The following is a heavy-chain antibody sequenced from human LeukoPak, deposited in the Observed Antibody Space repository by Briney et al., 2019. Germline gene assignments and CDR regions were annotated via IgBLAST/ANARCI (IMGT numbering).Heavy chain of an antibody. J-gene: IGHJ6*02. Sequence: SQTLSLTCTVSGGSFSSGDNYWSRLPPHPGKGREWIGYIYYSGSTYYNPYLRSRVTISVDTSKNQFSLKLSFVTAADTAVYYCARAPGGYCSSTSCYTPYYYYGMDVWGQGTTVTVSS. D-gene: IGHD2-2*02. CDR2: IYYSGST. CDR3: ARAPGGYCSSTSCYTPYYYYGMDV. CDR1: GGSFSSGDNY. V-gene: IGHV4-31*03.